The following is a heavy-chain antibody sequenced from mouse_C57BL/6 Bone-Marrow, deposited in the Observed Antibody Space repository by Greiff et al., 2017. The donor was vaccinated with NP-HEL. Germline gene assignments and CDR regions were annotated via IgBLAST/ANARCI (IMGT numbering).Heavy chain of an antibody. J-gene: IGHJ1*03. V-gene: IGHV1-39*01. Sequence: EVQLQQSGPELVKPGASVKISCKASGYSFTDYNMNWVKQSNGKSLEWIGVINPNYGTTSYNQKFKGKATLTVDQSSSTAYMQLNSLTSEDSAVYDCASGGCSSYPWYFDVWGTGTTVTVSS. CDR1: GYSFTDYN. D-gene: IGHD1-1*01. CDR2: INPNYGTT. CDR3: ASGGCSSYPWYFDV.